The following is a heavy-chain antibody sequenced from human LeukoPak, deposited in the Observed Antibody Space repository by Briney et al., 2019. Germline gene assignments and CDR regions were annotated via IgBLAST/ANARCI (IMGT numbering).Heavy chain of an antibody. D-gene: IGHD3-3*01. CDR1: GFTFSSYG. CDR2: ISSSSSYI. V-gene: IGHV3-21*01. Sequence: SGGSLRLSCAASGFTFSSYGMHWVRQAPGKGLEWVSSISSSSSYIYYAGSVKGRFTISRDNAKNSLYLQMNSLRAEDTAVYYCARDATIFGVVLTYFDYWGQGTLVTVSS. J-gene: IGHJ4*02. CDR3: ARDATIFGVVLTYFDY.